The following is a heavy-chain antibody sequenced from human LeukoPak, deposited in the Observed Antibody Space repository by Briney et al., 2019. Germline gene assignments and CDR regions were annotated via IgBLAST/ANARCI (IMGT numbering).Heavy chain of an antibody. V-gene: IGHV4-39*07. CDR3: ARDWRVGAFDI. CDR2: IYYTGST. CDR1: GGSISSSTYY. J-gene: IGHJ3*02. D-gene: IGHD3-10*01. Sequence: SETLSLTCTVSGGSISSSTYYWGWIRQPPGKGLEWIGTIYYTGSTYYNASLKSRVTISIDTSKNQFSLKLSSVTAADTAVYYCARDWRVGAFDIWGQGTMVTVSS.